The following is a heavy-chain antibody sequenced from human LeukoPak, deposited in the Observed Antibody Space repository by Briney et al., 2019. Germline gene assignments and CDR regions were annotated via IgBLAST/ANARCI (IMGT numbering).Heavy chain of an antibody. J-gene: IGHJ4*02. D-gene: IGHD3-10*01. V-gene: IGHV4-34*01. CDR3: ARTLLWFGEFPDY. CDR1: GGSFSGYY. CDR2: INHSGRT. Sequence: SETLSLTCAVYGGSFSGYYWSWIRQLPGKGLEWIGEINHSGRTNYNPSLKSRVTISVDTSKNQFSLKLSSVTAADTAVYYCARTLLWFGEFPDYWGQGTLVTVSS.